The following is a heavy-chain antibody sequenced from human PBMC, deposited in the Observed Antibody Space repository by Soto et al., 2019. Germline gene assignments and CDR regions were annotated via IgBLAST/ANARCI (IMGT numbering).Heavy chain of an antibody. CDR3: ARVWSSGLDDFDI. Sequence: NPSETLSLTCTVSGGSISSGGYYWSWTRQHPGKGLEWIGYIYYSGSTYYNPSLKSRVTISVDTSKNQFSLKLSSVTAADTAVYYCARVWSSGLDDFDIWGQGTMVTVS. V-gene: IGHV4-31*03. CDR2: IYYSGST. CDR1: GGSISSGGYY. J-gene: IGHJ3*02. D-gene: IGHD3-22*01.